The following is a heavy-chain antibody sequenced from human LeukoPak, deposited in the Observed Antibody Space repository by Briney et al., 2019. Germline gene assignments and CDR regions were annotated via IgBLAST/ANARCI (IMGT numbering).Heavy chain of an antibody. V-gene: IGHV3-21*01. CDR2: ISSTSRDT. Sequence: GGSLRLSCAASGFTFSHSSINWVRQAPGKGLEWVAGISSTSRDTYYAGSVKGRFTISRDNAKKSLYLQMSSLRGEDTAVYYCARDRVDFGDWSRYYHYGMDVWGQGTTVTVTS. CDR3: ARDRVDFGDWSRYYHYGMDV. J-gene: IGHJ6*02. D-gene: IGHD4-17*01. CDR1: GFTFSHSS.